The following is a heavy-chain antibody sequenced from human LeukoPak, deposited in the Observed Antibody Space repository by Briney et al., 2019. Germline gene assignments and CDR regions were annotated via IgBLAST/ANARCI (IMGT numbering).Heavy chain of an antibody. Sequence: QTGGSLRLSCAASGFTFSSYWMSWVRQAPGKGLEWVANIKQDGSEKYYVDSVKGRFTISRDNAKNSLYLQMNSLRAEDTAVYYCARDNGIAVAGDDYFDYWGQGTLVTVSS. CDR3: ARDNGIAVAGDDYFDY. CDR1: GFTFSSYW. CDR2: IKQDGSEK. D-gene: IGHD6-19*01. V-gene: IGHV3-7*01. J-gene: IGHJ4*02.